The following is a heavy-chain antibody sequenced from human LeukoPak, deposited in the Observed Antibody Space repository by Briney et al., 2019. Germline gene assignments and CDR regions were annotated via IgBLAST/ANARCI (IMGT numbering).Heavy chain of an antibody. J-gene: IGHJ5*02. CDR3: MRDYMGWFDP. CDR2: IDNAGSIT. V-gene: IGHV3-74*03. Sequence: LSGGSLRLSCAASGFTFSNYWIHWVRQAPGKGLVWVSRIDNAGSITTYADSVKGRFTISRDTAPNTMHLEMNNLRIEDTAVYYCMRDYMGWFDPWGQGSLVTVSS. D-gene: IGHD3-10*01. CDR1: GFTFSNYW.